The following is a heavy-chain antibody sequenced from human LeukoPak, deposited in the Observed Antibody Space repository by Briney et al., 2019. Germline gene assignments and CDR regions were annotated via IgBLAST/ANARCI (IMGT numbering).Heavy chain of an antibody. D-gene: IGHD2-2*01. CDR2: INSDGSTT. V-gene: IGHV3-74*01. CDR3: TRPESSSSLACDH. CDR1: GFTFSSSW. J-gene: IGHJ4*02. Sequence: PGGSLRLSCAASGFTFSSSWMHWVRQAPGKGLVWVSRINSDGSTTNYADSVKGRFIISRDNAKNTLYLQMNSLRAEDTAVHYCTRPESSSSLACDHWGQGTLVTVSS.